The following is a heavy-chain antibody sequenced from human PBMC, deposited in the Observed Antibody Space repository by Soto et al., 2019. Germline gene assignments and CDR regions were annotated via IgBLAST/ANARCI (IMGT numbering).Heavy chain of an antibody. J-gene: IGHJ4*02. Sequence: QVQLVQSGAEVKKPGSSVKVSCEASGGTFSSYAISWVRQAPGQGLEWMGGIIPIFGTANYAQKFQGRVTITADESTSTAYMELSSLRSEDTAVYYCATRGYSGYDITLDYWGQGTLVTVSS. D-gene: IGHD5-12*01. CDR2: IIPIFGTA. CDR3: ATRGYSGYDITLDY. V-gene: IGHV1-69*12. CDR1: GGTFSSYA.